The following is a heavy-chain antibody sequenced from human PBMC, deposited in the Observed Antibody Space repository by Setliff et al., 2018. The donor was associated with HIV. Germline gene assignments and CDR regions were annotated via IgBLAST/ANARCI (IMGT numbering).Heavy chain of an antibody. D-gene: IGHD2-2*01. CDR2: INHSGST. V-gene: IGHV4-34*01. Sequence: SETLSLTCAVYGGSFSGYYWSWILQPPGKGLEWIGEINHSGSTNYNPSLKSRVTISVDTSKNQFSLKLSSVTAADTAVYYCATQDYCSSTSCKDFDYWGQGTLVTVSS. CDR3: ATQDYCSSTSCKDFDY. J-gene: IGHJ4*02. CDR1: GGSFSGYY.